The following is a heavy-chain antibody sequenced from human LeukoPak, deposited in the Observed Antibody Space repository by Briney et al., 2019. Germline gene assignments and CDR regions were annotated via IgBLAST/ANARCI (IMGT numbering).Heavy chain of an antibody. CDR2: IWYDGSNK. CDR1: GFTFSSYG. CDR3: AKDSDYGGSPSDY. Sequence: GGSLRLSCAASGFTFSSYGMHWVRQAPGKGLEGVAVIWYDGSNKYYADSVKGRFTISGDNSKNTLYLQMNSLRAEDTAVYYCAKDSDYGGSPSDYWGQGTLVTVSS. D-gene: IGHD4/OR15-4a*01. V-gene: IGHV3-33*06. J-gene: IGHJ4*02.